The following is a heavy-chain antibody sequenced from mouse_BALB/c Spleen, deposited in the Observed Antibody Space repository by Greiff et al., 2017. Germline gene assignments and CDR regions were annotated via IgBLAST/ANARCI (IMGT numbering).Heavy chain of an antibody. Sequence: VQLVESGPGLVAPSPSLSITCTASGFSFTGYGVNWVRQPPGKGLEWLGMIWGDGSTDYNSALKSRLSISKDNSKSQVFLKMNSLQTDDTARYYCARVVDYYYAMDYWGQGTSVTVSS. V-gene: IGHV2-6-7*01. CDR2: IWGDGST. D-gene: IGHD1-1*01. CDR3: ARVVDYYYAMDY. J-gene: IGHJ4*01. CDR1: GFSFTGYG.